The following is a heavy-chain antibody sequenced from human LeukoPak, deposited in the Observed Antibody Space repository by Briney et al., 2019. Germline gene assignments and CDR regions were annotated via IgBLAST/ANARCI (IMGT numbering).Heavy chain of an antibody. D-gene: IGHD6-6*01. J-gene: IGHJ4*02. CDR2: INHSGST. Sequence: SETLSLTCTVYGESFSGYYWSWFRQPPGKGLEWIGEINHSGSTNYNPSLKSRVTISVDTSKNQFSLKLTSVTAADTAVYYCARHVKQLGFFDYWGQGTLVTVSS. CDR3: ARHVKQLGFFDY. CDR1: GESFSGYY. V-gene: IGHV4-34*01.